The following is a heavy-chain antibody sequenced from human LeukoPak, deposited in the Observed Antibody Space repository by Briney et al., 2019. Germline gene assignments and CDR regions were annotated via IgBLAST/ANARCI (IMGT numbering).Heavy chain of an antibody. CDR2: IKQDGSEK. CDR3: AKARGSGLHDPWYLDY. V-gene: IGHV3-7*01. CDR1: GFTFSSYW. D-gene: IGHD6-19*01. Sequence: GGSLRLSCAASGFTFSSYWMSWVRQAPGKGLEWVANIKQDGSEKYYVDSVKGRFTISRDNAKNSLYLQMNSLRAEDTAVYYCAKARGSGLHDPWYLDYWGQGTLVTVSS. J-gene: IGHJ4*02.